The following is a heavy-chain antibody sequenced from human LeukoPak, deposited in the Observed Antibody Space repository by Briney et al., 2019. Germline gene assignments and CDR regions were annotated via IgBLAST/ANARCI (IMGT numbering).Heavy chain of an antibody. CDR3: ARIEYYRGAGSFSVDP. CDR2: VYHSGST. CDR1: GGSISSSSYY. Sequence: SETLSLTCTVSGGSISSSSYYWGWIRQPPGKGLEWIGSVYHSGSTYYNPSLKSRVTISVDTSKNQFSLKLSSVTAADTAVYYCARIEYYRGAGSFSVDPWGQGTLVTVSS. J-gene: IGHJ5*02. D-gene: IGHD3-10*01. V-gene: IGHV4-39*07.